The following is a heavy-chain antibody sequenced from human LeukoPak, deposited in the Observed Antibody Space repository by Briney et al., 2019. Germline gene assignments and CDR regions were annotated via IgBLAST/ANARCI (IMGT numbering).Heavy chain of an antibody. Sequence: ASVRVSCKASGYTIINCGVNWVRQAPGQGLEWMGWISAYNGNTNYAQKFQGRVTMTTDTSTSTAYMDLRSLKSDDAAVYYCARGVGATSWYLDYWGQGTLVSVSS. J-gene: IGHJ4*02. CDR3: ARGVGATSWYLDY. CDR2: ISAYNGNT. CDR1: GYTIINCG. D-gene: IGHD1-26*01. V-gene: IGHV1-18*01.